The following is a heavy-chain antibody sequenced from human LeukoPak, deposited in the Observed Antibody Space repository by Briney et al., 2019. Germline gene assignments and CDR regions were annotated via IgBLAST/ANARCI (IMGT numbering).Heavy chain of an antibody. CDR2: ISYDGSNK. Sequence: GGSLRLSCAASGFTFSSYAMNWVRQAPGKGLEWVAVISYDGSNKYYADSVKGRFTISRDNSKNTLYLQMNSLRAEDTAVYYCAKDRGSSWFSTYFDYWGQGTLVTVSS. V-gene: IGHV3-30*18. CDR1: GFTFSSYA. J-gene: IGHJ4*02. CDR3: AKDRGSSWFSTYFDY. D-gene: IGHD6-13*01.